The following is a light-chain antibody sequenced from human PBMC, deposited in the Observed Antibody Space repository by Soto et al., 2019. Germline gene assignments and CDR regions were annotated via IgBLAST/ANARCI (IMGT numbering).Light chain of an antibody. CDR1: QSITNS. CDR3: QQSYSTPLT. CDR2: AAS. J-gene: IGKJ4*01. V-gene: IGKV1-39*01. Sequence: DIQMTQSPSSLSASMGHRVASTCRASQSITNSLNWYQQKPGTAPNLLIYAASTLQGGVPSRFSGSGSGTDFTLTISSLQPEDFATYYCQQSYSTPLTFGGGTKV.